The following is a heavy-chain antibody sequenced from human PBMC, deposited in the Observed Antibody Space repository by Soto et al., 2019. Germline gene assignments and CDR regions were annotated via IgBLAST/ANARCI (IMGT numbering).Heavy chain of an antibody. V-gene: IGHV1-18*01. CDR2: ISAYNGNT. Sequence: ASVKVSCKASGGTFTSYGISWVRRAPGQGLEWMGWISAYNGNTNYAQKLQGRVTMTTDTSTSTAYMELRSLRSDDTAVYYCAREKTYGSGSYYMSYYYYGMDVWGQGTTVTVSS. D-gene: IGHD3-10*01. CDR3: AREKTYGSGSYYMSYYYYGMDV. J-gene: IGHJ6*02. CDR1: GGTFTSYG.